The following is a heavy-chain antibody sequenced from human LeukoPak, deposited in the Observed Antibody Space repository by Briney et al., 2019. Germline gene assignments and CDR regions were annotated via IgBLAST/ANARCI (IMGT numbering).Heavy chain of an antibody. CDR3: ARDSAGPGSYPKKNWNYTSEWFDP. CDR1: GGSISSSSYY. J-gene: IGHJ5*02. D-gene: IGHD1-7*01. Sequence: SETLSLTCTVSGGSISSSSYYWGWIRQPPGKGLEWIGSMYYSGSTYYNPSLKSRVTISVDTSKNQFSLKLSSMTAADTAVYYCARDSAGPGSYPKKNWNYTSEWFDPWGQGTLVTVSS. CDR2: MYYSGST. V-gene: IGHV4-39*07.